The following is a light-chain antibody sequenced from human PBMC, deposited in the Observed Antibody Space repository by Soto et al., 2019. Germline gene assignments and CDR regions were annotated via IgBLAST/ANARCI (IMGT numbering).Light chain of an antibody. CDR2: GAS. Sequence: EIVMTQSPATLSVSPGERATLSCRASQSVSSNLAWYQQKPGQAPRLLIYGASPRAPGIPARFSGSGSGTDFTLTISSLQXXXXXXXXCQQYNDWPPYTFGQGTKLXXK. CDR3: QQYNDWPPYT. V-gene: IGKV3-15*01. J-gene: IGKJ2*01. CDR1: QSVSSN.